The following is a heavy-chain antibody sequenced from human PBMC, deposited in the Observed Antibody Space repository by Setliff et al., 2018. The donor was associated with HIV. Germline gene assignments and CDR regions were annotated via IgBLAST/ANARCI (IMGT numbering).Heavy chain of an antibody. J-gene: IGHJ4*02. CDR3: ARHGTWNSQRFHFDY. V-gene: IGHV4-59*08. CDR1: GGSISTYY. CDR2: IYFTGSS. D-gene: IGHD1-7*01. Sequence: SETLSLTCTVSGGSISTYYWSWIRQPPGKGLEWIGSIYFTGSSDNNPSLKSRVTLSVDKSKNQFSLKLNSVTAADTAVYYCARHGTWNSQRFHFDYWGQGTPVTVSS.